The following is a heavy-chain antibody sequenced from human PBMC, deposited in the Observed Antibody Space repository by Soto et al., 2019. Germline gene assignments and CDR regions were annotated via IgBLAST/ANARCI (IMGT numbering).Heavy chain of an antibody. CDR2: VYYTGST. V-gene: IGHV4-59*01. CDR1: GCSISCSY. Sequence: SETHSLTCIVSGCSISCSYGSWIRQSPGKGLEWLGYVYYTGSTNYSPSLRSRVSISVDTSKNEFSLRLSSVTAADTAVYFCARRVAVPGAHIDYWGQGTQVNVSA. D-gene: IGHD6-19*01. CDR3: ARRVAVPGAHIDY. J-gene: IGHJ4*02.